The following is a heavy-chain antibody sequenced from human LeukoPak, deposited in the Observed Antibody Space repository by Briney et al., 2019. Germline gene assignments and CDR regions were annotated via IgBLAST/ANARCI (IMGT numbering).Heavy chain of an antibody. CDR1: VGSFTTYI. CDR2: IVPISGTT. CDR3: ARELGSTGSSVY. V-gene: IGHV1-69*05. Sequence: SAKVSCKASVGSFTTYIITWVRQAPGQGLEWMGRIVPISGTTQYAQNFQGRVTITTDESASTAYMELNSLRPEDTAVYYCARELGSTGSSVYWGQGTLVTVSS. D-gene: IGHD1-1*01. J-gene: IGHJ4*02.